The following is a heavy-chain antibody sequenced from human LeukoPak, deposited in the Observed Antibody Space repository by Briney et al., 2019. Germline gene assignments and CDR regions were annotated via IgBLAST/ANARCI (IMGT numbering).Heavy chain of an antibody. CDR1: VRSISIYY. CDR3: ARGYSGYDYFDY. Sequence: SETLSLTCTVSVRSISIYYWIWMPQPPGKALEWGGYIDYSGSTIYNPSLKSRVTISVDTSQNQFALKLRSVSDADTGVYYCARGYSGYDYFDYWGQGTLVTVSS. D-gene: IGHD5-12*01. CDR2: IDYSGST. J-gene: IGHJ4*02. V-gene: IGHV4-59*01.